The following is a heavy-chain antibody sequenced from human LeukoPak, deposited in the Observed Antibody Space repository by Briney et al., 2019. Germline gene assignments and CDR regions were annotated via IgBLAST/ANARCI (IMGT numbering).Heavy chain of an antibody. CDR2: ISYIGTT. CDR1: DDSFSSHY. J-gene: IGHJ3*02. D-gene: IGHD4-17*01. CDR3: ARDLVTVTKGFDI. Sequence: SETLSLTCAVSDDSFSSHYWTWIRQPPGKGLEWIGYISYIGTTNCNPSLKSRVTISIDTSKNQFSLKLSSVTAADTAVYYCARDLVTVTKGFDIWGQGTMVSVSS. V-gene: IGHV4-59*11.